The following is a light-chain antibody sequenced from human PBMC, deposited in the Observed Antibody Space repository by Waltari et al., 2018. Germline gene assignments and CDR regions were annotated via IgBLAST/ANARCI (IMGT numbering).Light chain of an antibody. CDR2: AAS. Sequence: DIQMTQSPPSLSASVGDRVTITFRASQRISTYLNWYQQKPGKAPKLLIYAASTLQTGVPSRFRGSGSGTDFTLTITGLQREDFATYHCQQSYMAPYIFGQGTKLEI. CDR1: QRISTY. V-gene: IGKV1-39*01. J-gene: IGKJ2*01. CDR3: QQSYMAPYI.